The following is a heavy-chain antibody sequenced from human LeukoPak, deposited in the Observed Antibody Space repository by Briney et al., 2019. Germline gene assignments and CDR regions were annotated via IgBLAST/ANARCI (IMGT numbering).Heavy chain of an antibody. CDR2: IISSSSYI. CDR3: ARALLYSDSSGHGSDY. J-gene: IGHJ4*02. CDR1: GFTFNSYI. D-gene: IGHD3-22*01. V-gene: IGHV3-21*01. Sequence: RGALRVSCAASGFTFNSYIVSWGRQAPGKGLEVVASIISSSSYIYYADSVKGRFTISRDNAKNSLYLKMNSLRAEDTAVYYCARALLYSDSSGHGSDYWGQGTLVTVSS.